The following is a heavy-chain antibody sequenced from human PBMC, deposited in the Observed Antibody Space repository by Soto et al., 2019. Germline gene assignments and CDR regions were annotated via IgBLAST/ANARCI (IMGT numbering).Heavy chain of an antibody. CDR1: GFTFSSYW. CDR2: INSDGSST. Sequence: GGSLRLSCAASGFTFSSYWMHWVRQAPGKGLVWVSRINSDGSSTSYADSVKGRFTISRDNAKNTLYLQMNSLRAEDTAVYYCARVSITQYYYYGMDVWGQGTTVTVSS. D-gene: IGHD3-10*01. J-gene: IGHJ6*02. CDR3: ARVSITQYYYYGMDV. V-gene: IGHV3-74*01.